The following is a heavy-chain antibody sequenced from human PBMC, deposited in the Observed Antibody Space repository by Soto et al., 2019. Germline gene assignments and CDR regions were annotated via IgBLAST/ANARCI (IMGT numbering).Heavy chain of an antibody. CDR2: ISSSSSYI. Sequence: EVQLVESGGGLVKPGGSLRLSCAASGFTFSSYSMNWVRQAPGKGLEWVSSISSSSSYIYYADSVKGRFTISRDNAKNSLYLQMNSLRAEDTAVYYCAREGKWELLKDHDAFDIWGQGTMVTVSS. CDR1: GFTFSSYS. D-gene: IGHD1-26*01. J-gene: IGHJ3*02. CDR3: AREGKWELLKDHDAFDI. V-gene: IGHV3-21*01.